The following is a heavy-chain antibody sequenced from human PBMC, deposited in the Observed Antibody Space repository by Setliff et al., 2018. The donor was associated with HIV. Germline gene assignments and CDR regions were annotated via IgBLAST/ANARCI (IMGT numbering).Heavy chain of an antibody. CDR3: AIRREVVVATTRRGLDI. CDR1: GYTFNNYY. CDR2: INPSDNRT. D-gene: IGHD2-15*01. J-gene: IGHJ3*02. Sequence: ASVKVSCKAPGYTFNNYYMHWVRQAPGQGLEWMGIINPSDNRTYYAQKFQGRVTMTRNTSISTAYMELNSLMSEDTAVYFCAIRREVVVATTRRGLDIWGQGTTVTVS. V-gene: IGHV1-46*02.